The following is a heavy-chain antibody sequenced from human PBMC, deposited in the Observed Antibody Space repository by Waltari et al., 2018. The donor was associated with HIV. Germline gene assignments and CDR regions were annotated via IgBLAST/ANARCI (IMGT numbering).Heavy chain of an antibody. V-gene: IGHV1-8*01. CDR3: VTSRPGAVFGDF. Sequence: QAQLVQSGVEVRKPGASVKVSCKAPGYNFASFDINWVRRATGQGLEWMGWMSINSGNAGYGQRFKGRLTLTRDTSIDMAYMELNSLTPQDTAVYYCVTSRPGAVFGDFWGQGTPVTVSS. J-gene: IGHJ4*02. CDR1: GYNFASFD. D-gene: IGHD3-3*01. CDR2: MSINSGNA.